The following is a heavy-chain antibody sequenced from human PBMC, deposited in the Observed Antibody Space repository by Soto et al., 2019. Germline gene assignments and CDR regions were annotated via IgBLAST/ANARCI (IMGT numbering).Heavy chain of an antibody. CDR2: ISYDGSNK. J-gene: IGHJ6*02. CDR3: ARGDSSSSPYYYYGIDV. V-gene: IGHV3-30*03. Sequence: GGSLRLSCAASGFTFSSYGMHWVRQAPGKGLEWVAVISYDGSNKYYADSVKGRFTISRDNSKNTLYLQMNSLRAEDTAVYYCARGDSSSSPYYYYGIDVWGQGTTVTVSS. D-gene: IGHD6-6*01. CDR1: GFTFSSYG.